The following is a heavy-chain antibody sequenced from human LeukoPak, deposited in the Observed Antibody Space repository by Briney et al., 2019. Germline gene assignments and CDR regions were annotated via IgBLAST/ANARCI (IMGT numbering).Heavy chain of an antibody. CDR1: GFTFSSYA. V-gene: IGHV3-30*04. J-gene: IGHJ4*02. D-gene: IGHD5-12*01. CDR3: ARVTPLGGYRDY. Sequence: GGSLRLSCAASGFTFSSYAMHWVRQAPGKGLEWVAVISYDGSNKYYADSVKGRFTISRDNSKNTMYLQMNSLRAEDTAVYYCARVTPLGGYRDYGGQGTLVTVSS. CDR2: ISYDGSNK.